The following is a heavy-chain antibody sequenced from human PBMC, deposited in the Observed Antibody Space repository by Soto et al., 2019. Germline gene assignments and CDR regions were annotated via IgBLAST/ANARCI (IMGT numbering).Heavy chain of an antibody. D-gene: IGHD6-19*01. CDR2: ISSRSSTI. J-gene: IGHJ4*02. V-gene: IGHV3-48*02. CDR1: GFSFSTYN. CDR3: ARGIAVGSTSLDY. Sequence: GGSLRLSCAASGFSFSTYNMNWVRQAPGRGLEWVSYISSRSSTIYHADSVKGRFTISRDNAKNSLYLQMDSLRDEDTAVYFCARGIAVGSTSLDYWGLGTRVTVSS.